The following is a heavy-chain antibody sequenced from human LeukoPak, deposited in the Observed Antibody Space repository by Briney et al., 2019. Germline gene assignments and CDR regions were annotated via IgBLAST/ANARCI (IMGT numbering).Heavy chain of an antibody. D-gene: IGHD3-22*01. CDR3: ARDPGDSSGYYPFGAFDI. CDR2: IYHSGST. Sequence: SETLSLTCTVSGGSISSYYWSWIRQPPGKGLEWIGYIYHSGSTYYNPSLKSRVTISVDRSKNQFSLKLSSVTAADTAVYYCARDPGDSSGYYPFGAFDIWGQGTMVTVSS. CDR1: GGSISSYY. J-gene: IGHJ3*02. V-gene: IGHV4-59*12.